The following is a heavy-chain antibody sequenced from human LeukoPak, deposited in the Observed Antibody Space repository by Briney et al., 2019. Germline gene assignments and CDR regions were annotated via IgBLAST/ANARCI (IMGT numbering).Heavy chain of an antibody. V-gene: IGHV1-8*01. D-gene: IGHD3-3*01. CDR2: MNPNSGNT. CDR1: GYTFTSYD. Sequence: GASVKVSCKASGYTFTSYDINWVRQATGQGLEWMGWMNPNSGNTGYAQKFQGRVTMTRNTSISTAYMELSSLRSEDTAVYYCARRYYDFWSGYFKYYYYMDVWGKGTTVTVSS. CDR3: ARRYYDFWSGYFKYYYYMDV. J-gene: IGHJ6*03.